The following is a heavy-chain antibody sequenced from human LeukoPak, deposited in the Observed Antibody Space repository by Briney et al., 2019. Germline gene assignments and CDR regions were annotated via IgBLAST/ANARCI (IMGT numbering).Heavy chain of an antibody. Sequence: GGSLRLSCAAAGFTFRSHWMNWVRQAPGKGLEWVSYISSSSSTIYYADSVKGRFTISRDNAKNSLYLQMNSLRAEDTAVYYCASVAIEVAFDIWGQGTMVTVSS. CDR1: GFTFRSHW. CDR2: ISSSSSTI. V-gene: IGHV3-48*01. J-gene: IGHJ3*02. CDR3: ASVAIEVAFDI. D-gene: IGHD2-21*01.